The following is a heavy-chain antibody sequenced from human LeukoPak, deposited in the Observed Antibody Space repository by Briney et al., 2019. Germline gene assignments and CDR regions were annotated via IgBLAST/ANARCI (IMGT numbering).Heavy chain of an antibody. V-gene: IGHV3-30*02. Sequence: GGSLRLSCAASGFTFSSYGMHWVRQAPGKGLEWVAFIRYDGSNKYYADSVKGRFTISRDNSKNTLYLQMNSLRAEDAAVYYCAKDWDDYYGSGSYFDYWGQGTQVTVSS. J-gene: IGHJ4*02. CDR2: IRYDGSNK. CDR1: GFTFSSYG. CDR3: AKDWDDYYGSGSYFDY. D-gene: IGHD3-10*01.